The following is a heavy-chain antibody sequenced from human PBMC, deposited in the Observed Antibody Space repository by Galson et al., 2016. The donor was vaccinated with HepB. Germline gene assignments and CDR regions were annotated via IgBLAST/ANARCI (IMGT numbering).Heavy chain of an antibody. CDR3: ARSYGGYAFDI. Sequence: SETLSLTCTVSGGSISSYYWSWIRQPPGKGLEWIAYIYYSGTTNYNPSLKSRLTISVDTSKSQFSLKVTSVTAADTAVYYCARSYGGYAFDIWGQGTMVTGSS. J-gene: IGHJ3*02. D-gene: IGHD4-23*01. CDR2: IYYSGTT. CDR1: GGSISSYY. V-gene: IGHV4-59*01.